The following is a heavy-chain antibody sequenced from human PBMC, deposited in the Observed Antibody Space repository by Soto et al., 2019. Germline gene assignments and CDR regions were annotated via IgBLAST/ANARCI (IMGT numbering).Heavy chain of an antibody. CDR1: GGSISSSSYY. CDR3: ASGRQQLVLSGDWFDP. V-gene: IGHV4-39*01. D-gene: IGHD6-13*01. CDR2: IYYSGST. J-gene: IGHJ5*02. Sequence: SETLSLTCTVSGGSISSSSYYWGWIRQPPGKGLEWIGSIYYSGSTYYNPSLKSRVTISVDTSKNQFSLKLSSVTAADTAVYYCASGRQQLVLSGDWFDPWGQGTLVTVPQ.